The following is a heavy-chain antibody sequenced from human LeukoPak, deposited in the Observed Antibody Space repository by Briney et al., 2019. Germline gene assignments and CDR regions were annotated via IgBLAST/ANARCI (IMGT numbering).Heavy chain of an antibody. CDR1: GFTFSSYG. V-gene: IGHV3-30*02. J-gene: IGHJ4*02. D-gene: IGHD6-13*01. Sequence: PGGSLRLSCAASGFTFSSYGMHWVRQAPGKGLEWVAFIRYDGSNKYYADSVKGRFTISRDNSKNTLYLQMNSLRAEDTAVYYCASPPIIAAADEVDYWGQGTLVTVSS. CDR3: ASPPIIAAADEVDY. CDR2: IRYDGSNK.